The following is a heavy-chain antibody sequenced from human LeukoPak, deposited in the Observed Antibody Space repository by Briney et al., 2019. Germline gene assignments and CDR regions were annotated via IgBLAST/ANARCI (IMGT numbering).Heavy chain of an antibody. J-gene: IGHJ4*02. CDR3: ARYVWGSYRAYYFDY. D-gene: IGHD3-16*02. V-gene: IGHV4-4*07. CDR2: IYTSGST. Sequence: TSETLSLTCTVSGGSISSYYWRWIRQPAGKGLEWIGRIYTSGSTNYNPSLKSRVTMSVDTSKNQFSLKLSSVTAADTAVYYCARYVWGSYRAYYFDYWGQGTLVTVSS. CDR1: GGSISSYY.